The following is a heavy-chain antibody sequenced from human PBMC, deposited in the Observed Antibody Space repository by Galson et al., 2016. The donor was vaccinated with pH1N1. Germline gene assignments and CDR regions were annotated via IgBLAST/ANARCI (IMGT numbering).Heavy chain of an antibody. J-gene: IGHJ4*02. Sequence: SVKVSCKASGYSFNVYYMHWVRQAPGQGLEWMGWIAPDSGATSYAQKFQGRVTMTRDTSINRVYMELSRLRSDDTAIYYCARVLRTENYFASGSYYVAPLYYWGQGTLVTVSS. CDR2: IAPDSGAT. CDR1: GYSFNVYY. CDR3: ARVLRTENYFASGSYYVAPLYY. V-gene: IGHV1-2*02. D-gene: IGHD3-10*01.